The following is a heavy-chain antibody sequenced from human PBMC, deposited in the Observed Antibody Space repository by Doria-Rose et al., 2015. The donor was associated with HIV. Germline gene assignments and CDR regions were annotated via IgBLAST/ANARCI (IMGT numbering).Heavy chain of an antibody. J-gene: IGHJ6*02. Sequence: QVQLQQWGAGLVKPSETLSLTCAVFGGSFSSYYWSWIRQPPGKGLEWIGEINHSGSTNYKTSRKSRVTISLDTSKNLFAADTAVYYCARGLLRGGWNDVDYYYGMDVWGQGTTVTVSS. CDR3: ARGLLRGGWNDVDYYYGMDV. CDR1: GGSFSSYY. D-gene: IGHD1-1*01. V-gene: IGHV4-34*01. CDR2: INHSGST.